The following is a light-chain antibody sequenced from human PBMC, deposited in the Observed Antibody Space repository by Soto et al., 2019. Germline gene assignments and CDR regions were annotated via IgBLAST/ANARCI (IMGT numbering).Light chain of an antibody. V-gene: IGKV3-15*01. CDR1: QSIANR. J-gene: IGKJ4*01. Sequence: EIVMTQSPATLSVSPGERATLSCRASQSIANRLAWYQQKPGQAPRLLIYGASTRATGVPARFSGSGSGTEFTLTTSSRQSEDFAVYYCQQYNNWLALTFGGGTKVEIK. CDR3: QQYNNWLALT. CDR2: GAS.